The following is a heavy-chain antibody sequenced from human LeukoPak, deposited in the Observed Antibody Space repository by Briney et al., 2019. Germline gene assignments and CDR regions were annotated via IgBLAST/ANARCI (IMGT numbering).Heavy chain of an antibody. D-gene: IGHD2-15*01. CDR2: IDPSDSYT. CDR1: GYSFTSYW. V-gene: IGHV5-10-1*01. CDR3: ARNNCSGGSCYGMDV. Sequence: GESLKISCKGSGYSFTSYWISWVRQVPGKGLEWMGRIDPSDSYTNYSPSFQGHVTISADKSISTAYLQWSSLKASDTAMYYCARNNCSGGSCYGMDVWGQGTTVTVSS. J-gene: IGHJ6*02.